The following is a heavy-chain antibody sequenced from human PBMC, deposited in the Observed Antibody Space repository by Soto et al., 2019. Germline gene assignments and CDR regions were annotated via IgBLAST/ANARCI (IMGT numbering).Heavy chain of an antibody. J-gene: IGHJ5*02. CDR3: ARDKDIGTVVVQAAMVWFDP. Sequence: DSVKVSCKASGYTFTSYGISWVRQAPGQGLEWMGWISAYNGNTNYAQKLQGRVTMTTDTSTSTAYMELRSLRSDDTAVYYCARDKDIGTVVVQAAMVWFDPWGQGYLVTVSS. CDR1: GYTFTSYG. CDR2: ISAYNGNT. D-gene: IGHD2-2*01. V-gene: IGHV1-18*01.